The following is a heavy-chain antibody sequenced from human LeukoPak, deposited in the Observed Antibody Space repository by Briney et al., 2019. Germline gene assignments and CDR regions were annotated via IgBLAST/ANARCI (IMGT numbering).Heavy chain of an antibody. V-gene: IGHV3-74*01. CDR2: INSDGSDI. D-gene: IGHD6-13*01. Sequence: GGSLTLSCAPSGFPISNYFMHWVRQAPGKGLVWVSRINSDGSDINYADSVKGRFTISRDNAKNTLYLQMNSLRDEDTAVYYCARHIAAAAFDPWGQGTLVTVSS. J-gene: IGHJ5*02. CDR3: ARHIAAAAFDP. CDR1: GFPISNYF.